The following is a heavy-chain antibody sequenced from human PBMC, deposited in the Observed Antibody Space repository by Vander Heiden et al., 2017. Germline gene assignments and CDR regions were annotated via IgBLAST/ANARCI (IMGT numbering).Heavy chain of an antibody. Sequence: EVQLVESGGDLVQPGGSLRLSCAASGFTFSYYWMNWVRQAPGKGLEWVANINQGASVENYVDSVRGRFTISKDDAKNSLYLQMNSLRAEDTAVYYCARDLRGEPTFDSWGQGTLVTVSS. D-gene: IGHD3-16*01. CDR3: ARDLRGEPTFDS. CDR1: GFTFSYYW. V-gene: IGHV3-7*01. J-gene: IGHJ4*02. CDR2: INQGASVE.